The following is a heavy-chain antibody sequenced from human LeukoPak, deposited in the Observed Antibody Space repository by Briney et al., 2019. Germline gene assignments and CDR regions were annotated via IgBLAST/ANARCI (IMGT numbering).Heavy chain of an antibody. CDR2: ISAYNGNT. Sequence: ASVKVSCKASGYTFTSYGISWVRQAPGQGLEWMGWISAYNGNTNYAQKLQGRVTMTTDTSTSTAYMELRSLRSDDTAVYYCARSSSSSLALFYYYYYMDVWGKGTTVTVSS. J-gene: IGHJ6*03. CDR3: ARSSSSSLALFYYYYYMDV. D-gene: IGHD6-6*01. V-gene: IGHV1-18*01. CDR1: GYTFTSYG.